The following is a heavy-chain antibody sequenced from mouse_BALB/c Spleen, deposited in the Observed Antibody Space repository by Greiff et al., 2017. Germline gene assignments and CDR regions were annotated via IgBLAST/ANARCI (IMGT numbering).Heavy chain of an antibody. J-gene: IGHJ4*01. Sequence: EVQGVESGPELVKPGASVKIPCKASGYTFTDYNMDWVKQSHGKSLEWIGDINPNNGGTIYNQKFKGKATLTVDKSSSTAYMELRSLTSEDTAVYYCAFASAPDYAMDYWGQGTSVTVSS. V-gene: IGHV1-18*01. CDR2: INPNNGGT. CDR3: AFASAPDYAMDY. CDR1: GYTFTDYN.